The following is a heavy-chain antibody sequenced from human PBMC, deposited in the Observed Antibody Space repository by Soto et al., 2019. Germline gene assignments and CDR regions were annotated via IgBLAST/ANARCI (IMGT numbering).Heavy chain of an antibody. CDR3: ARLLYYDFWSGYSNYGMDV. V-gene: IGHV4-61*01. D-gene: IGHD3-3*01. CDR2: IYYSGST. CDR1: GGSVSSGSYY. J-gene: IGHJ6*02. Sequence: QVQLQESGPGLVKPSETLSLTCTVSGGSVSSGSYYWSWIRQPPGKGLEWIGYIYYSGSTNYNPSLKSRVTISVDTSKNQFSLKLSSVTAADTAVYYCARLLYYDFWSGYSNYGMDVWGQGTTVTVSS.